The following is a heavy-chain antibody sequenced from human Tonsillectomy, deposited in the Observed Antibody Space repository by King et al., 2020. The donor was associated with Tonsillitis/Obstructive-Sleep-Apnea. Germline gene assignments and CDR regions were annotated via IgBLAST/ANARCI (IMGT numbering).Heavy chain of an antibody. D-gene: IGHD2-2*01. CDR2: IIPILGIA. Sequence: QLVQSGAEVKKPGSSVKVSCKASGGTFISYAISWVRQAPGQGLEWMGRIIPILGIANYAQKFHGRVTITADKSTSTAYMELSSLRSEDTAVYYCALYCSSTSCYHSGAFDIWGQGTMVTVSS. CDR3: ALYCSSTSCYHSGAFDI. V-gene: IGHV1-69*09. CDR1: GGTFISYA. J-gene: IGHJ3*02.